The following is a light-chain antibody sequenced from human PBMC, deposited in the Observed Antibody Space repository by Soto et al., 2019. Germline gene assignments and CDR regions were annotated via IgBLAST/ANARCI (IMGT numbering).Light chain of an antibody. Sequence: EIVLTQSPATLSLSPGERATLSCMASQSVRSNYFAWYQQKPVQAPSLLIHGASSSATGIPDRLSGSGYGTDFAFPISRREPEDLAVDSCQRYDNSVEITFGQGTRVEIK. CDR1: QSVRSNY. J-gene: IGKJ5*01. CDR3: QRYDNSVEIT. V-gene: IGKV3-20*01. CDR2: GAS.